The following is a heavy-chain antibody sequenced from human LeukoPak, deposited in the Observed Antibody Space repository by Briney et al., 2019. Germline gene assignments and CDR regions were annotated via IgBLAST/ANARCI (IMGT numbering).Heavy chain of an antibody. V-gene: IGHV3-30*03. CDR1: GFTFSSYG. D-gene: IGHD4-17*01. Sequence: GGPLRLSCAASGFTFSSYGMHWVRQAPGKGLEWVAVISYDGSNKYYADSVKGRFTISRDNSKNTLYLQMNSLRAEDTAVYYCARDPDYDNYWGQGTLVTVSS. CDR2: ISYDGSNK. J-gene: IGHJ4*02. CDR3: ARDPDYDNY.